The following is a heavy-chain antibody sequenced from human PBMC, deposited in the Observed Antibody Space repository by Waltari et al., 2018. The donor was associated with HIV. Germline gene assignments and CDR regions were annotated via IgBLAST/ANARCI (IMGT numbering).Heavy chain of an antibody. Sequence: QVQLQESGPGLVKPSQPLSLTCTVSGGSISSGSYYWTWIRQPAGEGLEWIGRVYTSGSADYSPSLKSRVTILLDTSRNQFSLKLSSVTSADTAVYYCARDPDGYGGNSIVGAFDIWGQGTMVTVSS. CDR3: ARDPDGYGGNSIVGAFDI. CDR1: GGSISSGSYY. J-gene: IGHJ3*02. V-gene: IGHV4-61*02. CDR2: VYTSGSA. D-gene: IGHD2-21*02.